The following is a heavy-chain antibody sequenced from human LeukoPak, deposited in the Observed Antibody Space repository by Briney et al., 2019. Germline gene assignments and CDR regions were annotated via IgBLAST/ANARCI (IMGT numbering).Heavy chain of an antibody. CDR1: GFTFSTYA. J-gene: IGHJ1*01. V-gene: IGHV3-23*01. Sequence: GGSLRLSCAASGFTFSTYAMSWVRQAPGKGLEWVSSISGSGGSTYYGDSVKGRFTISRDNSKNTLYLQMNSLRAEDTAVYYCATYYYDSSGYFQHWGQGTLVTVSS. CDR3: ATYYYDSSGYFQH. D-gene: IGHD3-22*01. CDR2: ISGSGGST.